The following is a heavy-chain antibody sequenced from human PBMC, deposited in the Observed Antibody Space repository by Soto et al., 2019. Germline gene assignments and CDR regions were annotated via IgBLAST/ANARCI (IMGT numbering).Heavy chain of an antibody. V-gene: IGHV1-18*01. D-gene: IGHD6-6*01. CDR3: ASISSIAARFAFDI. J-gene: IGHJ3*02. CDR2: ISAYNGNT. Sequence: GASVKVSCKASGYTFTSYGISWVRQAPGQGLEWMGWISAYNGNTNYAQKLQGRVTMTTDTSTSTAYMELRSLRSDDTAVYYCASISSIAARFAFDIWGQGTMVTVSS. CDR1: GYTFTSYG.